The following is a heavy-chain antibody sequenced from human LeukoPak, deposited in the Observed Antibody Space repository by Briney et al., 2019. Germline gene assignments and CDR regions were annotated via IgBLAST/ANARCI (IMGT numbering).Heavy chain of an antibody. Sequence: SQTLSLTCTVSGGSISSGDYYWSWIRQPPGKGLEWIGYIYYSGSTNYNPSLKSRVTISVDTSKNQFSLKLSSVTAADTAVYYCARAHDFWSGYSPNYYYMDVWGKGTTVTVSS. V-gene: IGHV4-61*08. D-gene: IGHD3-3*01. CDR3: ARAHDFWSGYSPNYYYMDV. CDR1: GGSISSGDYY. J-gene: IGHJ6*03. CDR2: IYYSGST.